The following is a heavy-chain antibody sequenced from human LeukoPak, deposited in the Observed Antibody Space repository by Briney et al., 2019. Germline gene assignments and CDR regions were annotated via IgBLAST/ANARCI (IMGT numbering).Heavy chain of an antibody. V-gene: IGHV3-33*07. D-gene: IGHD1-1*01. CDR2: IWFDGSNK. Sequence: PGGSLRLSCAASGFIFSNDAMYWVRQAPGKGLEWVAFIWFDGSNKNSADSVKGRFTLSRDTSEDTLYLQMNSLRAEATAVYYCVRDPSGSGFAFDSWGQGALVTVSS. CDR1: GFIFSNDA. CDR3: VRDPSGSGFAFDS. J-gene: IGHJ4*02.